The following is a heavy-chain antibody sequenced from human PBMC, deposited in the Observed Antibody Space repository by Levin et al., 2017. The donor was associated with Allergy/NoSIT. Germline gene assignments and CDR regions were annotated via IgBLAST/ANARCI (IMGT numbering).Heavy chain of an antibody. D-gene: IGHD6-13*01. Sequence: SQTLSLTCTVSGGSISSGSYYWGWVRQPAGKGLEWIGRIHTSGNTNYNPSLKSRVTISVDTSKNQFSLKLNSVTAADTAVYYCARARSSISNGGGFDYWGQGTLVTVSS. CDR2: IHTSGNT. V-gene: IGHV4-61*02. CDR1: GGSISSGSYY. CDR3: ARARSSISNGGGFDY. J-gene: IGHJ4*02.